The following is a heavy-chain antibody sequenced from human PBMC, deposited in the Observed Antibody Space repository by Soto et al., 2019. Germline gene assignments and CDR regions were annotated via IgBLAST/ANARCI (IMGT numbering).Heavy chain of an antibody. V-gene: IGHV4-61*08. CDR2: IYYSGNT. CDR1: GGSVSSGDYY. J-gene: IGHJ5*02. D-gene: IGHD5-18*01. Sequence: LSLTCTASGGSVSSGDYYWSWIRQPPGKGLEWIGYIYYSGNTNYNPPLKSRVIISVDTSKNLFSLKLTSVTAADTAVYYCARIPVDTSMIYWLDPWGQGTLVTVSS. CDR3: ARIPVDTSMIYWLDP.